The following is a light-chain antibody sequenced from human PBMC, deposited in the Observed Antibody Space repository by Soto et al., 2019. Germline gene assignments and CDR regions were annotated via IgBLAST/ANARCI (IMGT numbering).Light chain of an antibody. J-gene: IGLJ2*01. V-gene: IGLV2-8*01. CDR1: SSDVGAYNF. CDR2: EVS. Sequence: QSALTQPPSASGSPGQSVTISCTGTSSDVGAYNFVSWYQQHPGKAPKLIIYEVSERPSGVPDRFSGSKSGNTASLTVSGLQAEDEASYYCSSFAGSNTVFGGGTKLTVL. CDR3: SSFAGSNTV.